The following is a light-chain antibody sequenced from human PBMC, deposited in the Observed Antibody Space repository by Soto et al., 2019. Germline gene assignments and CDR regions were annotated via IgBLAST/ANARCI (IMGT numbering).Light chain of an antibody. CDR3: SSYSTTSSPHVL. CDR2: EVS. Sequence: QSALTQPASVSGSPRQSITISCTGTSSDVGRYRYVSWYQQHPGKAPKLIIYEVSYRPSGVSTRFSGSKSGNTASLTISGLQAEDEADYYCSSYSTTSSPHVLFGGGTKLTVL. V-gene: IGLV2-14*01. J-gene: IGLJ2*01. CDR1: SSDVGRYRY.